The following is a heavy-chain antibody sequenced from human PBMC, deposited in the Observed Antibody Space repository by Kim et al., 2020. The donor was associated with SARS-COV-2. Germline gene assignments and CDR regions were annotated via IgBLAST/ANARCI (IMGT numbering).Heavy chain of an antibody. J-gene: IGHJ4*02. CDR3: ARDRLHFDSSAYGINDY. D-gene: IGHD3-22*01. CDR2: INTNTGNP. Sequence: SVKVSCKASGYTFTSYAMNWVRQAPGQGLEWMGWINTNTGNPTYAQGFTGRFVFSLDTSVSTTYLQISSLKAEDTAVYYCARDRLHFDSSAYGINDYWGQGTLVTVYS. V-gene: IGHV7-4-1*02. CDR1: GYTFTSYA.